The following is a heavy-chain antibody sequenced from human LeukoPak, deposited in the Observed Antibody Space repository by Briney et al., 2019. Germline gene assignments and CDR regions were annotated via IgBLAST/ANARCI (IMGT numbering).Heavy chain of an antibody. CDR1: GFTFSSYS. CDR2: ISSSSTI. D-gene: IGHD7-27*01. Sequence: PGGSLRLSCAASGFTFSSYSMNWVRQAPGKGLEWVSYISSSSTIYYADSVKGRFTISRDNAKNSLYLQMNSLRAEDTAVYYCARDISGDLYYFDYWGQGTLVTVSS. J-gene: IGHJ4*02. V-gene: IGHV3-48*01. CDR3: ARDISGDLYYFDY.